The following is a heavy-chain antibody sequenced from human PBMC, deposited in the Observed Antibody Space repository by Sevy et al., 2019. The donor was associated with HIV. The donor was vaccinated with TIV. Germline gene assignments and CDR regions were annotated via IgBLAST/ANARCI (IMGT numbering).Heavy chain of an antibody. CDR2: INPNSGAT. V-gene: IGHV1-2*02. D-gene: IGHD3-16*02. J-gene: IGHJ4*02. Sequence: ASVKVSCKASGYTFTGHYIHWVRQAPGQGLEWMGLINPNSGATKYAQKFQGRVTMTRDTSISAAYMDLSGLRSDDTAVYYCARGNMITFGRVIATFDAWGRGTQVTVSP. CDR3: ARGNMITFGRVIATFDA. CDR1: GYTFTGHY.